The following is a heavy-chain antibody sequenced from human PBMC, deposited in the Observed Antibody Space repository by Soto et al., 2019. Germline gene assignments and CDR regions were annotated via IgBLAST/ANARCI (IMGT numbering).Heavy chain of an antibody. J-gene: IGHJ4*02. Sequence: GXSVKVSCTASGYPFTRYDSDWVRQAPGQGLEWVGWINPTSEYTAHAQKFQGRVTLTREISTATAYMELSSLTSEDTAVYFCATQVHPGYSSEWGPGTQVTVSS. CDR2: INPTSEYT. V-gene: IGHV1-8*01. CDR3: ATQVHPGYSSE. D-gene: IGHD2-15*01. CDR1: GYPFTRYD.